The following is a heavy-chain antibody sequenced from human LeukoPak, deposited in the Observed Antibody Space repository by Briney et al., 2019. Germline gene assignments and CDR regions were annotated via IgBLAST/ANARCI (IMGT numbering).Heavy chain of an antibody. Sequence: SETLSLTCTVSGGSISSYYWSWIRQPPGKGLEWIGFIYYSGSTNYNPSLKSRVTISVDTSKNQFSLKLSSVTAADTAVYYCARGPGGSSSSDFDYWGQGTLVTVSS. D-gene: IGHD6-6*01. V-gene: IGHV4-59*08. J-gene: IGHJ4*02. CDR3: ARGPGGSSSSDFDY. CDR2: IYYSGST. CDR1: GGSISSYY.